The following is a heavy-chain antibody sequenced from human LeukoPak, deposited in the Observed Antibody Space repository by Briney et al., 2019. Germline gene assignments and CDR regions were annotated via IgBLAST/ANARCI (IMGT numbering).Heavy chain of an antibody. J-gene: IGHJ5*02. CDR3: ARVKSNVVLNWFDP. CDR1: GYTFTSYG. V-gene: IGHV1-69*05. CDR2: IIPIFGTA. Sequence: SVKVSCKASGYTFTSYGISWVRQAPGQGLEWMGGIIPIFGTANYAQKFQGRVTITTDESTSTAYMELSSLRSEDTAVYYCARVKSNVVLNWFDPWGQGTLVTVSS. D-gene: IGHD2-2*01.